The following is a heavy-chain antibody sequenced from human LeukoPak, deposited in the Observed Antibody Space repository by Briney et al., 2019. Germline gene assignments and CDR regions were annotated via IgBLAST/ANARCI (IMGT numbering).Heavy chain of an antibody. V-gene: IGHV3-23*01. Sequence: GGSLRLSCAASGFTFSTFAMIWVRQPPGKGLEWVSSIFPSGGEIHYADSVKGRFTISRDNSKNTLYLQMNSLRAEDTAVYYCAKRLLWFGEFDSFDYWGQGTLVTVSS. J-gene: IGHJ4*02. D-gene: IGHD3-10*01. CDR1: GFTFSTFA. CDR3: AKRLLWFGEFDSFDY. CDR2: IFPSGGEI.